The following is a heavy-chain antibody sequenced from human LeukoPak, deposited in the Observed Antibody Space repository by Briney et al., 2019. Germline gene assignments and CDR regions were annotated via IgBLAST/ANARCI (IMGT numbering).Heavy chain of an antibody. Sequence: GASVKVSCKASGYTFTGYYIHWVRQAPGQGLEWMGWINPNSGGTNYAQKFQGRVTMTRDTSISTAYMELSRLRSDDTAVYYCAREDDIYDFWSGYLDYWGQGTLVTVSS. V-gene: IGHV1-2*02. CDR2: INPNSGGT. D-gene: IGHD3-3*01. CDR3: AREDDIYDFWSGYLDY. CDR1: GYTFTGYY. J-gene: IGHJ4*02.